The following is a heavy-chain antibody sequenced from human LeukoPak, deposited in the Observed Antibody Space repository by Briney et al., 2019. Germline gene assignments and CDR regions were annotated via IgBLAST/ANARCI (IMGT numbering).Heavy chain of an antibody. J-gene: IGHJ4*02. CDR2: INPSGGST. Sequence: GASVKVSCKASGYTFTSYYMRWVRQAPGQGLEWMGIINPSGGSTSYAQKFQGRVTMTRDTSTSTVYMELSSLRSEDTAVYYCARAGYYDSSDHPYYFDYWGQGTLVTVSS. V-gene: IGHV1-46*01. CDR3: ARAGYYDSSDHPYYFDY. CDR1: GYTFTSYY. D-gene: IGHD3-22*01.